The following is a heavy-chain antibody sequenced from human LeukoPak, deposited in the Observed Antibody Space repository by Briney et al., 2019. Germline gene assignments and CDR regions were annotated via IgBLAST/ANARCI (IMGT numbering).Heavy chain of an antibody. J-gene: IGHJ6*02. Sequence: GGSLRLSCAASGFTFSNYGMHWVRQDPGKGLEWVAVIWYDGTNKYYVESVKGRFTISRDNSKNTLYLQMNSLRAEDTAVYYCARDHDYSKNHDYYYYGMDVWGQGTTVTVSS. CDR1: GFTFSNYG. D-gene: IGHD4-11*01. CDR2: IWYDGTNK. V-gene: IGHV3-33*01. CDR3: ARDHDYSKNHDYYYYGMDV.